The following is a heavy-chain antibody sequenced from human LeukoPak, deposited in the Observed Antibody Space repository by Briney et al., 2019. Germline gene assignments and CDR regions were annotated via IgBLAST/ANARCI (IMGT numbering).Heavy chain of an antibody. V-gene: IGHV1-69*13. CDR1: GGTFSSYA. J-gene: IGHJ6*03. CDR2: IIPIFGTA. Sequence: ASVKVSCKASGGTFSSYAISWVRQAPGQGLEWMGGIIPIFGTANYAQKFQGRVTITADESTSTAYMELSSLRSEDTAVYYCARTIFGVVFNYYYYMGVGGKGTTVTVSS. CDR3: ARTIFGVVFNYYYYMGV. D-gene: IGHD3-3*01.